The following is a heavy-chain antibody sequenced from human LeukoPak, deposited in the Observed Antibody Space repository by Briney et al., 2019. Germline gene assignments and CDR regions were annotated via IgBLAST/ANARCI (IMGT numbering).Heavy chain of an antibody. CDR2: ISGSGGST. J-gene: IGHJ5*02. D-gene: IGHD5-18*01. CDR1: GFTFSTYG. CDR3: AAVDVDTAFP. V-gene: IGHV3-23*01. Sequence: GGSLRLSCAASGFTFSTYGMSWVRQAPGKGLEWVSAISGSGGSTYYADSVKGRFTISRDNSKNTLYLQMNSLRAEDTAVYYCAAVDVDTAFPWGQGTLVTVSS.